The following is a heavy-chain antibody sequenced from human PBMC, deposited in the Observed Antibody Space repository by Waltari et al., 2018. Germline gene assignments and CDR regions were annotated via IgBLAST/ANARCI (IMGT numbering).Heavy chain of an antibody. CDR3: ARDLLVAAEQNAFDI. V-gene: IGHV4-59*01. D-gene: IGHD2-15*01. J-gene: IGHJ3*02. Sequence: QVQLQESGPGLVKPSETLSLTCTVPGGSISSYYWSWIRQPPGKGLEWIGYIYYSGSTNYNPSLKSRVTISVDTSKNQFSLKLSSVTAADTAVYYCARDLLVAAEQNAFDIWGQGTMVTVSS. CDR2: IYYSGST. CDR1: GGSISSYY.